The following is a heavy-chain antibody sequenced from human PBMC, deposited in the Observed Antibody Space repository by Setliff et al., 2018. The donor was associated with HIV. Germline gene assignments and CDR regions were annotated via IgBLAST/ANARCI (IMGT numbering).Heavy chain of an antibody. D-gene: IGHD3-3*02. CDR3: ARDAWVEFLEWTFYGMDV. Sequence: GASVKVSCKASGGTFSSYGISWVRQAPGQGLEWMGWISAYNGDTKYAQKVQGRVTLTTDTSSSTVYMELRSLRSDDTAVYYCARDAWVEFLEWTFYGMDVWGQGTMVTVSS. V-gene: IGHV1-18*01. CDR2: ISAYNGDT. J-gene: IGHJ6*02. CDR1: GGTFSSYG.